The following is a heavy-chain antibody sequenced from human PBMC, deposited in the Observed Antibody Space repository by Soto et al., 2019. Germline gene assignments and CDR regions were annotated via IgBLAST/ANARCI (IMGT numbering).Heavy chain of an antibody. D-gene: IGHD3-3*01. J-gene: IGHJ6*02. V-gene: IGHV1-69*13. CDR2: IIPIFGTA. CDR3: ARGVVISDYYYYYGMDG. Sequence: SVKVSCKASGCTFSSYAISWVRQAPGQGLEWMGGIIPIFGTANYAQKFQGRVTITADESTSTAYMELSSLRSEDTAVYYCARGVVISDYYYYYGMDGWGQGTTVTVSS. CDR1: GCTFSSYA.